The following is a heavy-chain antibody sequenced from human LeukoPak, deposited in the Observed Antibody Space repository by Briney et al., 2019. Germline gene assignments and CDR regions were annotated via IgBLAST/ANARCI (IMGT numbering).Heavy chain of an antibody. CDR2: INPNSGGT. Sequence: GASVKVSCKASGYTFTGYYMHWVLQAPGQGLEWMGWINPNSGGTNYAQKFQGRVTMTRDTSIRTAYMELSRLRSDDTAVYYCATGATVRSSGYGEGLYYWGQGTLVTVSS. CDR3: ATGATVRSSGYGEGLYY. J-gene: IGHJ4*02. D-gene: IGHD5-12*01. V-gene: IGHV1-2*02. CDR1: GYTFTGYY.